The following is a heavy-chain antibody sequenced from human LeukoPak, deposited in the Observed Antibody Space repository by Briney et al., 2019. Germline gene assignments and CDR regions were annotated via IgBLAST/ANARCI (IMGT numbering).Heavy chain of an antibody. CDR3: AKLGTGAARTYAFDI. CDR2: ISYSSSYI. Sequence: GGSLRLSCAASGFTFSDYSMSWVRQAPGKGLEWVSSISYSSSYIYYADSVKGRLTISRDNAKNSLYLQMNSLRAEDTAVYYCAKLGTGAARTYAFDIWGQGTMVTVSS. V-gene: IGHV3-21*01. J-gene: IGHJ3*02. D-gene: IGHD6-6*01. CDR1: GFTFSDYS.